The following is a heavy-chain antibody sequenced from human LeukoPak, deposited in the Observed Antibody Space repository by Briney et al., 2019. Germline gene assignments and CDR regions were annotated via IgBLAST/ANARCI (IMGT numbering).Heavy chain of an antibody. CDR1: GFTFSSYG. CDR3: ARTGTPLAYMDV. Sequence: AGGSLRLSCAASGFTFSSYGMHWVRQAPGKGLEWVANIKQDGSEKYYVDSVKGRFTISRDNAKNSLYLQMNSLRAEDTAVYYCARTGTPLAYMDVRGKGTTVTVSS. CDR2: IKQDGSEK. D-gene: IGHD1-7*01. J-gene: IGHJ6*03. V-gene: IGHV3-7*01.